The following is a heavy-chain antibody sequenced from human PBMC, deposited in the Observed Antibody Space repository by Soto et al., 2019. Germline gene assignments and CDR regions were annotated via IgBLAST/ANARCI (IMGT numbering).Heavy chain of an antibody. CDR3: AKEDLLRFLEWPRRSYYYGMDV. Sequence: ASVKVSCKASGYTFTTYGFSWVRQAPGQGLEWMGWITTYNDNTNYAQKLKGRVTMTTDTSTTTAYMELRSLRSDDTAVYYCAKEDLLRFLEWPRRSYYYGMDVWGQGTTVTVSS. J-gene: IGHJ6*02. D-gene: IGHD3-3*01. V-gene: IGHV1-18*01. CDR1: GYTFTTYG. CDR2: ITTYNDNT.